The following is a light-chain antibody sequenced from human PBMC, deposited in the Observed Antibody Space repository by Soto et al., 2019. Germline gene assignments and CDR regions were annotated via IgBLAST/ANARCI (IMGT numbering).Light chain of an antibody. V-gene: IGKV1-5*01. CDR1: QSISSW. Sequence: DIQMTQSPSTLSASVGDRVTITCRASQSISSWLAWYQQKPGKAPKLLIYAASSLQSGVPSRFSGSGSGTEFTLTISSLQPDDFATYYCHQYNTYSQTFGQGTKVDNK. CDR3: HQYNTYSQT. CDR2: AAS. J-gene: IGKJ1*01.